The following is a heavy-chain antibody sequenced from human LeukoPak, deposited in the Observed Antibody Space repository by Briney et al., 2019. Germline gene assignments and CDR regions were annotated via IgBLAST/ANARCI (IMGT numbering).Heavy chain of an antibody. CDR2: IYTSGDT. J-gene: IGHJ3*02. Sequence: PSETLSLTCTVSGGSISTGDYYWSWTRQPAGKELEWIGRIYTSGDTIYNSSLKSRVTISVDTSKNQFSLKLSSVTAADTAVYYCTRSNSGWYNDAFDIWGQGTMVTVSS. CDR3: TRSNSGWYNDAFDI. CDR1: GGSISTGDYY. V-gene: IGHV4-61*02. D-gene: IGHD6-19*01.